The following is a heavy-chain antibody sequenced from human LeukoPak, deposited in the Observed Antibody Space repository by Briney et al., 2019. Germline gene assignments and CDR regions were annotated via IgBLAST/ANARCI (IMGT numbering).Heavy chain of an antibody. CDR1: GGSISSYY. CDR3: AKLWDSSSSLDY. J-gene: IGHJ4*02. V-gene: IGHV4-59*08. D-gene: IGHD6-6*01. Sequence: SETLSLTCTVSGGSISSYYWTWIRQPPGKGLGLEWIGYIYYSGGTNYNPSLKSRVTISIDTSKNQVSLKLSSVTAADTAVYYCAKLWDSSSSLDYWGQGALVTVSS. CDR2: IYYSGGT.